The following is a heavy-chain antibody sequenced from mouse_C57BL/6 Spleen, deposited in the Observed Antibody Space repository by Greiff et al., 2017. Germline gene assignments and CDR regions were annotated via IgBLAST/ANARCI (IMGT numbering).Heavy chain of an antibody. CDR2: ISSGGDYI. CDR1: GFTFSSYA. V-gene: IGHV5-9-1*02. CDR3: TRANDDYDDAMDY. D-gene: IGHD2-4*01. Sequence: EVQRVESGEGLVKPGGSLKLSCAASGFTFSSYAMSWVRQTPEKRLAWVAYISSGGDYIYYADTVKGRFTISRDNARNTLYLQMSSLKSEDTAMYYGTRANDDYDDAMDYWGQGTSVTVSS. J-gene: IGHJ4*01.